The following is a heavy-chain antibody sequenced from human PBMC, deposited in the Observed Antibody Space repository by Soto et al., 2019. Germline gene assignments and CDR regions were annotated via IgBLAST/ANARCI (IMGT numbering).Heavy chain of an antibody. Sequence: GGSLRLSCAASGFTFSSYAMSWVRQAPGKGLEWVSAISGSGGSTYYADSVKGRFTISRDNSKNTLYLQMNSLRAEDTAVYYCARRDRMTTVTAPQKNSDAFDIWGQGTMVTVSS. CDR3: ARRDRMTTVTAPQKNSDAFDI. V-gene: IGHV3-23*01. D-gene: IGHD4-17*01. J-gene: IGHJ3*02. CDR2: ISGSGGST. CDR1: GFTFSSYA.